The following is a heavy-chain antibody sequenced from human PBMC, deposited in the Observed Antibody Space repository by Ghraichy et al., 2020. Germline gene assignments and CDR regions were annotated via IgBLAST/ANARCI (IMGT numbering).Heavy chain of an antibody. CDR3: ARGTTVTTTPFDY. V-gene: IGHV3-53*01. CDR2: IYRGGGT. J-gene: IGHJ4*02. Sequence: GSLRLSCAASGFAVGSYYMTWVRQAPGKGLEWVSLIYRGGGTNYADSVKGRFTISRDDSKNTLYLQMNSLRAEDTAVYYCARGTTVTTTPFDYWGKGTLVTVSS. D-gene: IGHD4-17*01. CDR1: GFAVGSYY.